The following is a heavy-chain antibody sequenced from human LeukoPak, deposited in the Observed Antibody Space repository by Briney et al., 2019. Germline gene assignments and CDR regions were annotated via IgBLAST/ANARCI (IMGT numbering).Heavy chain of an antibody. Sequence: GGSLRLSCAASGFTFSSYAMSWVRQAPGKGLEWVSDISGSGGRTYYADSVKGRFTISRDNSKNTLYLQMNSLRAEDTALYYCAKANTGGSGRLDYWGQGTLVTVSS. D-gene: IGHD3-10*01. CDR1: GFTFSSYA. CDR2: ISGSGGRT. CDR3: AKANTGGSGRLDY. J-gene: IGHJ4*02. V-gene: IGHV3-23*01.